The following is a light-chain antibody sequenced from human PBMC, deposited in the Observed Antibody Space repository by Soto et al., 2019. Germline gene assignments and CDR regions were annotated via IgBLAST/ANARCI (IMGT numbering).Light chain of an antibody. CDR1: SSDVGDYNY. V-gene: IGLV2-14*01. J-gene: IGLJ3*02. Sequence: QSALTQPASVSGSPGQSITISCTGTSSDVGDYNYVSWYHQHPGKAPKLMIYEVNNRPSGVSNRFSGSKSGNTASLTISGLQAEDEADYYCSSFTSISTWVFGGGTKLTVL. CDR3: SSFTSISTWV. CDR2: EVN.